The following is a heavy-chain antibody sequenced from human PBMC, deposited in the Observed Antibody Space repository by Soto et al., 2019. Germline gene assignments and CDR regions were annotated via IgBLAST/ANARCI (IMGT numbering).Heavy chain of an antibody. J-gene: IGHJ4*02. CDR3: ARSDGSGRYR. CDR2: IYYTGST. Sequence: QVQLQESGPGLVKPSQTLSLTCTVSGGSISSDDYYWSWIRQPPGKGLEWIGYIYYTGSTWYNPSLKSRLTISIDTSKNQFSLRLSSVTAADTPVYYCARSDGSGRYRWGQGTLVTVSS. CDR1: GGSISSDDYY. V-gene: IGHV4-30-4*01. D-gene: IGHD3-10*01.